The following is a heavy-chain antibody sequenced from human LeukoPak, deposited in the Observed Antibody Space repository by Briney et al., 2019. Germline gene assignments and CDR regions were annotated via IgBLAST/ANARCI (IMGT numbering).Heavy chain of an antibody. CDR3: ARDRVWFGSSWQLDY. CDR1: GFTFSSYA. CDR2: ISYDGGNK. D-gene: IGHD6-13*01. V-gene: IGHV3-30-3*01. Sequence: GGSLRLSCAASGFTFSSYAMHWVRQAPGKGLEWVAVISYDGGNKYYADSVKGRFTISRDNSKNTLYLQMNSLRAEDTAVYYCARDRVWFGSSWQLDYWGQGTLVTVSS. J-gene: IGHJ4*02.